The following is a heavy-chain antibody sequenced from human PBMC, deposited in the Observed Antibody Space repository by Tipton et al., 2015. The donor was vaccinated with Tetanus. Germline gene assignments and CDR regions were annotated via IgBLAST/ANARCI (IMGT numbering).Heavy chain of an antibody. V-gene: IGHV4-4*09. J-gene: IGHJ6*02. CDR3: VTVNFPNYYHYGMDV. CDR1: DGSSRNYY. Sequence: TLSLTCSVSDGSSRNYYWSWIRQPPGKGLEWIGNIYSSGSANYNPPLRSRVTISVAASKDRFSLKMISVTAADTAMYYCVTVNFPNYYHYGMDVWGQGTTVTVSS. CDR2: IYSSGSA. D-gene: IGHD1-1*01.